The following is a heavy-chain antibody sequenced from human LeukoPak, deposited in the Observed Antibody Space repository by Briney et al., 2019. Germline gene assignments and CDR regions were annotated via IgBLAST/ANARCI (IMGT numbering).Heavy chain of an antibody. CDR3: AREKSVEMATMVDY. CDR1: GFTFSSYS. Sequence: GGSLRLSCAASGFTFSSYSMNWVRQAPGKGLEWVSSISSSSSYIYYADSVKGRFTISRDNAKNSLYLQMNSLRAEDTAVYYCAREKSVEMATMVDYWGQGTLVTVSS. D-gene: IGHD5-24*01. CDR2: ISSSSSYI. J-gene: IGHJ4*02. V-gene: IGHV3-21*01.